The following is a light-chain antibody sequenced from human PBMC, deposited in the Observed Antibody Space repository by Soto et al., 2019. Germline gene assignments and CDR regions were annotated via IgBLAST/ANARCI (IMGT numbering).Light chain of an antibody. CDR3: QQYYSTLWT. J-gene: IGKJ1*01. CDR2: WAS. CDR1: QSVLYSSNNKNY. Sequence: DIVMTPSPDSLAVSLGERATINCKSSQSVLYSSNNKNYLAWYQQKPGQPPKLLIYWASTRESGVPDRFSGSGSGTDCTRTSSSLQAEDVAVYYCQQYYSTLWTFGQGTKVEIK. V-gene: IGKV4-1*01.